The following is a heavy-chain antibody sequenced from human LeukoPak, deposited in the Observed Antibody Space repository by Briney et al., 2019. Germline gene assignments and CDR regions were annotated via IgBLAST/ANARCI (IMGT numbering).Heavy chain of an antibody. CDR1: GFTFSSYA. CDR2: ISGSGGST. D-gene: IGHD6-13*01. Sequence: GGSLRLSCAASGFTFSSYAMSWVHQAPGKGLEWLSAISGSGGSTYYADSVKGRFTISRDNSKNTLYLQMNSLRAEDTAVYYCAKDRLGGYSSSWYSNWFDPWGQGTLVTVSS. J-gene: IGHJ5*02. V-gene: IGHV3-23*01. CDR3: AKDRLGGYSSSWYSNWFDP.